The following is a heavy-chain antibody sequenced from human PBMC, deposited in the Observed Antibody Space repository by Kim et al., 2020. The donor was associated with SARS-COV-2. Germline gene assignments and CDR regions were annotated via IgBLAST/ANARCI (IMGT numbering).Heavy chain of an antibody. Sequence: GGSLRLSCAASGFTFSSYDMHWVRQATGKGLEWVSAIGPAGDTYYPGSVKGRFTISRENAKNSLYLQLNSLRAGDTAVYYCARGIKGISSSCENDFDYWGQRTLVTVSS. D-gene: IGHD6-13*01. V-gene: IGHV3-13*04. CDR2: IGPAGDT. CDR1: GFTFSSYD. CDR3: ARGIKGISSSCENDFDY. J-gene: IGHJ4*02.